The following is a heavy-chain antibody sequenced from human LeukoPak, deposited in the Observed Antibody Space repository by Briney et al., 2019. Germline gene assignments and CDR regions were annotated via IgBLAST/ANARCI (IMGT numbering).Heavy chain of an antibody. CDR3: ARLASGNNWNDQMSFDY. V-gene: IGHV1-69*13. CDR1: GGTFSSYA. Sequence: SVKVSCKASGGTFSSYAISWVRQAPGQGLEWMGGIIPIFGTANYAQKFQGRVTITADESTSTAYMELSSLRSEDTAVYYCARLASGNNWNDQMSFDYWGQGTLVTVSS. J-gene: IGHJ4*02. CDR2: IIPIFGTA. D-gene: IGHD1-1*01.